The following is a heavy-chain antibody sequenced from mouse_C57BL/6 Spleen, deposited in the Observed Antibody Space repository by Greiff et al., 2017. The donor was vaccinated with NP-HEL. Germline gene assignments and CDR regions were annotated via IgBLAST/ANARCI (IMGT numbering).Heavy chain of an antibody. J-gene: IGHJ4*01. CDR2: ISDGGSYT. V-gene: IGHV5-4*01. CDR3: AREDYDYDY. D-gene: IGHD2-4*01. CDR1: GFTFSSYA. Sequence: EVQLVESGGGLVKPGGSLKLSCAASGFTFSSYAMSWVRQTPEKRLEWVATISDGGSYTYYPDNVKGRFTISRDNAKNNLYLQMSHLKSEDTAMYYCAREDYDYDYWGQGTSVTVSS.